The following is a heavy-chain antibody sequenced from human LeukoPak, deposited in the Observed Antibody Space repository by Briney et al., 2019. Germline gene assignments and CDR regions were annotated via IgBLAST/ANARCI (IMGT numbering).Heavy chain of an antibody. CDR1: GASVTTGGYF. D-gene: IGHD2-15*01. CDR3: AAPQRYCSGGSCYSSDDAFDI. V-gene: IGHV4-31*03. CDR2: IYYSGNT. J-gene: IGHJ3*02. Sequence: SETLSLTCTVSGASVTTGGYFWTWIRQHPGKGLEWIGYIYYSGNTYYNPSLKSRLTMSLDTSKNQFSLNLMSATAADTAVYYCAAPQRYCSGGSCYSSDDAFDIWGQGTMVTVSS.